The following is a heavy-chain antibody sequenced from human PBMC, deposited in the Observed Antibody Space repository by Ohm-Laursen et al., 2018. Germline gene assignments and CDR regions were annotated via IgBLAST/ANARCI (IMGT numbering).Heavy chain of an antibody. J-gene: IGHJ3*02. CDR1: GGSIRTYY. CDR2: VHSSGST. Sequence: SETLSLTCTVSGGSIRTYYWNCIRQPAGKGLEWIGRVHSSGSTNYNPSLKSRVTMSVDTSKNQFSLKLSSVTAADTAVYFCAGETRTYYSDGSAYTLDIWGQGTMVTVSS. D-gene: IGHD3-22*01. CDR3: AGETRTYYSDGSAYTLDI. V-gene: IGHV4-4*07.